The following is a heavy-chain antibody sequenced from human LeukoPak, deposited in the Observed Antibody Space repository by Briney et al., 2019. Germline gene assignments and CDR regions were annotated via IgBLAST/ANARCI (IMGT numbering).Heavy chain of an antibody. Sequence: PGGSLRLSCAASGFTFSSYSMNWVRQAPGKGLEWVSSISSSSSYIYYADSVKGRFTISRDNAKNSLYLQMNSLRVEDTAVYYCATYMVRGVISPIDYWGQGTLVTVSS. J-gene: IGHJ4*02. CDR1: GFTFSSYS. CDR2: ISSSSSYI. CDR3: ATYMVRGVISPIDY. D-gene: IGHD3-10*01. V-gene: IGHV3-21*01.